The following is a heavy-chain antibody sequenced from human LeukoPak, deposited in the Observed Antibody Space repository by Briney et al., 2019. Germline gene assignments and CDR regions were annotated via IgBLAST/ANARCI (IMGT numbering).Heavy chain of an antibody. J-gene: IGHJ4*02. CDR3: PRDDYRRRVPTMDYFDY. V-gene: IGHV4-39*02. CDR2: IYYSGST. D-gene: IGHD4/OR15-4a*01. Sequence: SETLSLTCTVSGGSTTSIIYDCGWIRQPPGKGLEWIGSIYYSGSTYYNPSLKSRVTLSVDTSKNQFSLKLTSVTAADTAVYYCPRDDYRRRVPTMDYFDYWGQGTLVTVSS. CDR1: GGSTTSIIYD.